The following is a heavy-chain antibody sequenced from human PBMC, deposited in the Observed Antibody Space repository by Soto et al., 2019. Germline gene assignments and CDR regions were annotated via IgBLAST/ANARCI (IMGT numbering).Heavy chain of an antibody. CDR2: INPASQLS. CDR1: GVPFNSYG. J-gene: IGHJ4*02. CDR3: ARMKLASLDH. V-gene: IGHV1-69*09. Sequence: QVVLLQSGTEVKRPGSSVKVSCKASGVPFNSYGFAWVRQAPGRGLEWVGRINPASQLSNYEQRLQGRVTMPADTSTTTAYMELSGLTSEATAVYYCARMKLASLDHWRQRTLVTVSS.